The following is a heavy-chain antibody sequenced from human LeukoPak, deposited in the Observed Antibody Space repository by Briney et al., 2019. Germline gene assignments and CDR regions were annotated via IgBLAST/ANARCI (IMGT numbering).Heavy chain of an antibody. J-gene: IGHJ3*02. CDR3: AREVYGAFDI. CDR1: GFTFTGYY. V-gene: IGHV1-2*06. Sequence: ASVKVSCKASGFTFTGYYMHLVRQAPGQGLEWMGRINPNSGGTNYAQKFQGRVTMTRDTSISTAYMELSRLRSDDTAVYCCAREVYGAFDIWGQGTMVTVSS. D-gene: IGHD5/OR15-5a*01. CDR2: INPNSGGT.